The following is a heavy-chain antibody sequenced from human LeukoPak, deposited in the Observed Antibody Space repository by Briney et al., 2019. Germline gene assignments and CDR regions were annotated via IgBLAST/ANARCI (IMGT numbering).Heavy chain of an antibody. CDR1: GYTFTGYY. CDR3: ARESDSSLTFLDY. V-gene: IGHV1-2*02. Sequence: GASVKVSCKASGYTFTGYYMHWVRQAPGQGLKWMGWINPNSGGTNYAQKFQGRVTMTRDTSISTAYMELSRLRSDDTAVYYCARESDSSLTFLDYWGQGTLVTVSS. J-gene: IGHJ4*02. D-gene: IGHD4-11*01. CDR2: INPNSGGT.